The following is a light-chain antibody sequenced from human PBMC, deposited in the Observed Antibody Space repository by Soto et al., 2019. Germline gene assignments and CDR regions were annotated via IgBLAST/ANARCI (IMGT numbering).Light chain of an antibody. Sequence: EIVLTQSPGTLSLSPGERGTLSCRASQSVSTGQIAWYQQKYGQAPRLLMYGVSSRAAGIPDRFSGSGSGTDFTLTISSLVPEDFAVYYCQQYGRLPFTFGPGTKVDIK. CDR2: GVS. V-gene: IGKV3-20*01. CDR1: QSVSTGQ. CDR3: QQYGRLPFT. J-gene: IGKJ3*01.